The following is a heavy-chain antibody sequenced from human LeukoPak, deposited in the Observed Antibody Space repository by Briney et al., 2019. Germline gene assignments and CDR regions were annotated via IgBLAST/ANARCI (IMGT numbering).Heavy chain of an antibody. D-gene: IGHD6-13*01. Sequence: LGESLKISCKHSEYSFPNYCIGWVRQMPGKGLEWMGIIYPDDSDTRYSPSFQGQVTISADKSISTAYLQWSSLKASDTAMYYCAIGRGGQQLGDYWGQGTLVTVSS. J-gene: IGHJ4*02. CDR1: EYSFPNYC. CDR2: IYPDDSDT. V-gene: IGHV5-51*01. CDR3: AIGRGGQQLGDY.